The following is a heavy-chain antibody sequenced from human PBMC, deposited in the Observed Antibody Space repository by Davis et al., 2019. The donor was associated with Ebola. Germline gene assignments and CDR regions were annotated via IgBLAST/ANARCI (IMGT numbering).Heavy chain of an antibody. Sequence: SETLSLTCTVSGGSISSYYWSWIRQPPGEGLEWIGYIYYSGSTNYNPSLKSRVTISVDTSKNQFSLKLSSVTAADTAVYYCARTKYQGAFDIWGQGTMVTVSS. J-gene: IGHJ3*02. CDR2: IYYSGST. V-gene: IGHV4-59*01. D-gene: IGHD2-2*01. CDR1: GGSISSYY. CDR3: ARTKYQGAFDI.